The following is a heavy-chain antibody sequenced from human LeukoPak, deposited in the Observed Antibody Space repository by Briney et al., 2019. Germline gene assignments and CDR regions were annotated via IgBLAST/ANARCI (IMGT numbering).Heavy chain of an antibody. CDR2: ISLNSGSI. V-gene: IGHV3-9*01. CDR3: AKGSTGSFLTDY. CDR1: GFTFDDYT. D-gene: IGHD1-26*01. Sequence: GRSLRLSCAASGFTFDDYTMHWVRQAPGKGLEWVSGISLNSGSIGYADSVKGRFTISRDNAKKSLFLQMNSLRAEDTALYYCAKGSTGSFLTDYWGQGTLVTVSS. J-gene: IGHJ4*02.